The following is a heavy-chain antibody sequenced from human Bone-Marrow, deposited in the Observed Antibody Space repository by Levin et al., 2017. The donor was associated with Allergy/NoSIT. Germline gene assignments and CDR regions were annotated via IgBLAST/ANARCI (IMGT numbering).Heavy chain of an antibody. CDR3: AREPAGGNSLYYFDY. CDR1: GFTFSSYW. CDR2: IKQDGSEK. V-gene: IGHV3-7*01. D-gene: IGHD4-23*01. J-gene: IGHJ4*02. Sequence: GGSLRLSCAASGFTFSSYWMSWVRQAPGKGLEWVANIKQDGSEKYYVDSVKGRFTISRDNAKNSLYLQMNSLRAEDTAVYYCAREPAGGNSLYYFDYWGQGTLVTVSS.